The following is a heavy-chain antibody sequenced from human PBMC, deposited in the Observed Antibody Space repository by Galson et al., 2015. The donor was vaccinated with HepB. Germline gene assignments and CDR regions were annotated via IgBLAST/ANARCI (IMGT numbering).Heavy chain of an antibody. Sequence: SLRLSCAASGFTFSSYAMSWVRQAPGKGLEWVSAISGSGGSTYYADSVKGRFTISRDNSKNTLYLQMNSLRAEDTAVYYCAKATYYDILTGYYGGRAYSYYGMDVWGQGTTVTVSS. J-gene: IGHJ6*02. V-gene: IGHV3-23*01. D-gene: IGHD3-9*01. CDR2: ISGSGGST. CDR3: AKATYYDILTGYYGGRAYSYYGMDV. CDR1: GFTFSSYA.